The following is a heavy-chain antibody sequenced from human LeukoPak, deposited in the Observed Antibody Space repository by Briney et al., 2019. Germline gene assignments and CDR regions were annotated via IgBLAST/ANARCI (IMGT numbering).Heavy chain of an antibody. V-gene: IGHV3-48*03. CDR1: GFTFSSYE. CDR2: ISSSGSTI. D-gene: IGHD3-22*01. Sequence: GGSLRLSCAASGFTFSSYEMNWVRQAPGKGLEWVSYISSSGSTIYYADSAKGRFTISRDNAKNSLYLQMNSLRAEDTAVYYCARDHDSSGYYAHDAFDIWGQGTMVTVSS. CDR3: ARDHDSSGYYAHDAFDI. J-gene: IGHJ3*02.